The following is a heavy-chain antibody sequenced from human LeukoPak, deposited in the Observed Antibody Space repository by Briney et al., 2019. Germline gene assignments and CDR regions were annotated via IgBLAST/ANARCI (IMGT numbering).Heavy chain of an antibody. CDR3: ARSNQADDY. Sequence: PGGSLRLSCAASGFIFSSYWMHWVRQVPGKGLVWVARINPGGSSITYADSVKGRFTISRDNAKNTLYLQMDSLGAEDTGVYYCARSNQADDYWGQGTLVTVSS. CDR1: GFIFSSYW. CDR2: INPGGSSI. V-gene: IGHV3-74*01. D-gene: IGHD1-14*01. J-gene: IGHJ4*02.